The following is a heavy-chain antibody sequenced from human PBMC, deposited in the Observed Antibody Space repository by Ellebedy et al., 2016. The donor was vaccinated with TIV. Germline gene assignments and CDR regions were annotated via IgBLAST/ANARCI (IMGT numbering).Heavy chain of an antibody. D-gene: IGHD3-10*01. CDR2: ITQRGGST. CDR3: AKLGVRDSIDF. Sequence: GESLKISCAGSGFIFSSYVMYWVRQAPGKGLEWVSDITQRGGSTNYADSVKGRFTISRDDSKNTHFLQMNGLRAEDTAIYYCAKLGVRDSIDFWGQGTLVSVSS. J-gene: IGHJ4*02. V-gene: IGHV3-23*01. CDR1: GFIFSSYV.